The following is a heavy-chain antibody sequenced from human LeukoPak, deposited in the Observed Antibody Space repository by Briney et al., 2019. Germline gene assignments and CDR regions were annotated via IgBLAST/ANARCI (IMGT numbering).Heavy chain of an antibody. Sequence: GGSLRLSCAASGFTFSGSDMHWVRQASGKGLDWVGRLRSKANSYATAYAASVKGRFTISRDDSKNTAYLQMNSLKTEDTAVYYCTVIVGATTVPYYYYYMDVWGKGTTVTVSS. CDR1: GFTFSGSD. CDR2: LRSKANSYAT. J-gene: IGHJ6*03. D-gene: IGHD1-26*01. CDR3: TVIVGATTVPYYYYYMDV. V-gene: IGHV3-73*01.